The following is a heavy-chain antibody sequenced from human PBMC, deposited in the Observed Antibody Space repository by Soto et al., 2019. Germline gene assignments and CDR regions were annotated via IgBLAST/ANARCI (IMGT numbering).Heavy chain of an antibody. V-gene: IGHV1-69*13. CDR1: GGTFSSYA. D-gene: IGHD6-19*01. CDR3: ARVGIAVAGSYFQH. CDR2: IIYIFGTA. Sequence: SVKVSCKASGGTFSSYAISWVLQAPGQGLEWMGGIIYIFGTANYAQKFHGRVTITADESTSTAYMELSSLRSEDTSVYYCARVGIAVAGSYFQHWGQGTLVTV. J-gene: IGHJ1*01.